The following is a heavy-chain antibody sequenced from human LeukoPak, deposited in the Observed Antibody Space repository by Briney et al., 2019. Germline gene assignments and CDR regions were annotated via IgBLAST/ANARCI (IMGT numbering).Heavy chain of an antibody. J-gene: IGHJ1*01. V-gene: IGHV1-2*06. Sequence: GASVKVSCKASGYTFTGYYTHWVRQAPGQGLEWMGRINPNSGGTNYAQKFQGRVTMTRDTSISTAYMELSRLRSDDTAVYYCARVRYCSSTSCYIDEYFQHWGQGTLVTVSS. D-gene: IGHD2-2*01. CDR2: INPNSGGT. CDR3: ARVRYCSSTSCYIDEYFQH. CDR1: GYTFTGYY.